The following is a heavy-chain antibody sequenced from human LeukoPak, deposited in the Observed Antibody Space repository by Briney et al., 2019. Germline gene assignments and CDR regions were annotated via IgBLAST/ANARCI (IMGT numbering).Heavy chain of an antibody. CDR2: TYQSGST. J-gene: IGHJ4*02. V-gene: IGHV4-38-2*02. Sequence: PSETLSLTCTVSGYSISNGYYWAWIRQPPGKGLEWIATTYQSGSTYYNPSLESRVTISVDTSKNQFSLKLSSMTAADTAVYFCARVHYGDNCDFEYWGQGTLVTVSS. CDR3: ARVHYGDNCDFEY. CDR1: GYSISNGYY. D-gene: IGHD4-17*01.